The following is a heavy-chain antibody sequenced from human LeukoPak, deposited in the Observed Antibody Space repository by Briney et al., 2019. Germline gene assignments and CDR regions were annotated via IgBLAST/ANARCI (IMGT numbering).Heavy chain of an antibody. CDR3: ATDDYGSGVNAFDI. CDR2: IIPIFGTA. CDR1: GGTFSSYA. V-gene: IGHV1-69*13. D-gene: IGHD4-17*01. J-gene: IGHJ3*02. Sequence: ASVKVSCKASGGTFSSYAISWVRQAPGQGLEWMGGIIPIFGTANYAQKFQGRVTITADESTSTAYMELSSLRSEDTAVYYCATDDYGSGVNAFDIWGQGTMVTVSS.